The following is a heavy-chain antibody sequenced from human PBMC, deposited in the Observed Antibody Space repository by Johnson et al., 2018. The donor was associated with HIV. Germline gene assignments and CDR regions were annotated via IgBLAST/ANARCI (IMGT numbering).Heavy chain of an antibody. CDR3: ARERGYSGYDGDRDAFDI. V-gene: IGHV3-33*08. J-gene: IGHJ3*02. CDR2: IWYDGSNT. Sequence: VQLVESGGGLVKPGGSLRLSCAASGFTFSNAWMSWVRQAPGKGLEWVAVIWYDGSNTSYADSVKGRFTISRDNYKNTLYLQMNSLRAEDTAVYYCARERGYSGYDGDRDAFDIWGQGTMVTVSS. CDR1: GFTFSNAW. D-gene: IGHD5-12*01.